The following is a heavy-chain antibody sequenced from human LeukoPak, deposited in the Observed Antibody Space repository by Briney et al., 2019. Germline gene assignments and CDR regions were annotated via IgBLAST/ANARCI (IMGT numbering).Heavy chain of an antibody. Sequence: SETLSLTCTVSGGSSSAYYYTWIRQPPGKGLEWIGLIYNSGSTNYNPSLKSRVTISVDTSKNQFSLKLSSVTAADTAVYYCVRHGWGSSWYPDYWGQGTLVTVSS. D-gene: IGHD6-13*01. CDR3: VRHGWGSSWYPDY. V-gene: IGHV4-59*08. CDR1: GGSSSAYY. CDR2: IYNSGST. J-gene: IGHJ4*02.